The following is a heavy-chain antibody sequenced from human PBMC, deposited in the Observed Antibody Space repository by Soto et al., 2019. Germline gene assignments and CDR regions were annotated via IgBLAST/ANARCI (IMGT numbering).Heavy chain of an antibody. Sequence: QVQLVQSGAEVKKPGSSVKVSCKASGGTLSSYAISWVRQAPGEGLEWMGGIIPIFGTANYAQKFQGRVTITADESTSTAYMELSSLRSEDTAVYYCARDSGGYYGDYSYYFYYWGQGTLVTVSS. CDR1: GGTLSSYA. J-gene: IGHJ4*02. D-gene: IGHD4-17*01. V-gene: IGHV1-69*01. CDR3: ARDSGGYYGDYSYYFYY. CDR2: IIPIFGTA.